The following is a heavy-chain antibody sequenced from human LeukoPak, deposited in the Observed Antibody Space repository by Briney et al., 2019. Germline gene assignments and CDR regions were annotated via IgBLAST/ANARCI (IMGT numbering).Heavy chain of an antibody. CDR1: GFTFSSYG. J-gene: IGHJ4*02. D-gene: IGHD3-9*01. Sequence: GGSLRLSCAASGFTFSSYGMSWVRQAPGKGLEWVSGISGSGASTYYADSVKGRLTISRDNSKNTLYLQMNSLRAEDTAVYYCAKGTDYDILTGTKHFDYWGQGTLVTVSS. CDR2: ISGSGAST. CDR3: AKGTDYDILTGTKHFDY. V-gene: IGHV3-23*01.